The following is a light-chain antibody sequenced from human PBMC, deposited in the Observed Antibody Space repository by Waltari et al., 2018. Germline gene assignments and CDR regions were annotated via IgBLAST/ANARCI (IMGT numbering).Light chain of an antibody. Sequence: QSALTQPASVSGSPGQSITISCTGTSSDVGGYNYVSWYQQHPGKAPKLMIYEVSNRPSWVSNRFSCSKSGNTASLAISVLQAEDEADYYCSSYTSSSVYVFGTGTKVTVL. CDR2: EVS. V-gene: IGLV2-14*01. CDR1: SSDVGGYNY. CDR3: SSYTSSSVYV. J-gene: IGLJ1*01.